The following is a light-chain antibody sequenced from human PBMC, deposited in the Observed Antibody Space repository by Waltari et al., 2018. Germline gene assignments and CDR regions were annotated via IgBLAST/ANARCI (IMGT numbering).Light chain of an antibody. CDR1: TSNIAINT. CDR2: SHN. V-gene: IGLV1-44*01. Sequence: QSVLTQPPSVSGPPGQRVAISCSGSTSNIAINTVNWYQQLPGAAPKLLIYSHNQRPSGVPDRFSGSKSGTTASLAISGLQSEDEADYYCATWDDSLNVPLFGGGTKLTVL. CDR3: ATWDDSLNVPL. J-gene: IGLJ2*01.